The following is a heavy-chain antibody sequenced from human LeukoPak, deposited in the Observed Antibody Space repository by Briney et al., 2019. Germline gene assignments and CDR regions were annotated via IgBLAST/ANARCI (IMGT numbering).Heavy chain of an antibody. J-gene: IGHJ6*03. CDR2: IYYSGST. V-gene: IGHV4-31*03. Sequence: SQTLSLTCTVSGGSISSGGYYWSWIRQHPGKGLEWIGYIYYSGSTYYNPSLKSRVTISVDTSKYQFSLKLSSVTAADTAVYYCARMNCSGGKQRRGYYYYYMDVWGKGTTVTVSS. D-gene: IGHD2-15*01. CDR1: GGSISSGGYY. CDR3: ARMNCSGGKQRRGYYYYYMDV.